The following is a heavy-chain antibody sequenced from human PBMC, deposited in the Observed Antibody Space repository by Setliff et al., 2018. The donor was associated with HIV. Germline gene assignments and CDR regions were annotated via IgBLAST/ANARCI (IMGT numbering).Heavy chain of an antibody. J-gene: IGHJ4*02. CDR1: GGSIISSNFY. CDR3: ARHRGDSGWPRGTDS. D-gene: IGHD6-19*01. V-gene: IGHV4-39*01. CDR2: IDYSGST. Sequence: SETLSLTCTVSGGSIISSNFYWGWIRQPPGKGPEDIGSIDYSGSTYYNPSLESRVTISVDTSKSQFSLKLSSVTAADTAIYYRARHRGDSGWPRGTDSWDQGTLVTVSS.